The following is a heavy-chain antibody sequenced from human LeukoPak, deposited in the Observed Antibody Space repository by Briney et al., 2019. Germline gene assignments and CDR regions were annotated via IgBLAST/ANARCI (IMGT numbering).Heavy chain of an antibody. CDR2: LQYDESEI. CDR3: ARDSRDYSRDY. V-gene: IGHV3-30*02. CDR1: GLVFSRSG. Sequence: GGSLRLSCAASGLVFSRSGIHWIRQAPGKGLEWVAFLQYDESEIYYAESVKGRFTIFRDNSKNTLYLQMSSLRSDDTAVYYCARDSRDYSRDYWGQGTLVTVSS. J-gene: IGHJ4*02. D-gene: IGHD6-13*01.